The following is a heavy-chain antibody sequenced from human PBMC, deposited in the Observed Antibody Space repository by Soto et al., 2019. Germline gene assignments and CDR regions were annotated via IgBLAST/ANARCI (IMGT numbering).Heavy chain of an antibody. J-gene: IGHJ3*02. V-gene: IGHV3-30-3*01. CDR1: GFTFSSYA. CDR3: ARDLLMIVVADAFDI. CDR2: ISYDGSNK. Sequence: PGGSLRLSCAASGFTFSSYAMHWVRQAPGKGLEWVAVISYDGSNKYYADSVKGRFTISRDNSKNTLYLQMNSLRAEDTAVYYCARDLLMIVVADAFDIWGQGTMVTVSS. D-gene: IGHD3-22*01.